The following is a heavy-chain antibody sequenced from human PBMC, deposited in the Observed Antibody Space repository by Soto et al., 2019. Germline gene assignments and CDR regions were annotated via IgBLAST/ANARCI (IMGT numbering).Heavy chain of an antibody. J-gene: IGHJ5*02. Sequence: PSETLSLTCAVYGGSFSGYYWSWIRQPPGKGLEWIGEINHSGSTNYNPSLKSRVTISVDTSKNQFSLKLSSVTAADTAVYYCARVRFLEWLPKNKYNWFDPWGQGTLVTVSS. CDR2: INHSGST. CDR3: ARVRFLEWLPKNKYNWFDP. D-gene: IGHD3-3*01. V-gene: IGHV4-34*01. CDR1: GGSFSGYY.